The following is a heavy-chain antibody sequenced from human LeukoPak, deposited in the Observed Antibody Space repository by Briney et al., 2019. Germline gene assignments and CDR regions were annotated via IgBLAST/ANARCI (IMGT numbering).Heavy chain of an antibody. CDR1: GFTFSTYA. CDR2: ISGSGGST. Sequence: PGGSLRLSCAASGFTFSTYAMSWVRQAPGKGLEWVSGISGSGGSTFYADSVKGRFTISRDNSKNTLYLQMNSLRAEDTAVYYCAKGQSYSSSWYTLDYWGQGTLVTVSS. V-gene: IGHV3-23*01. D-gene: IGHD6-13*01. CDR3: AKGQSYSSSWYTLDY. J-gene: IGHJ4*02.